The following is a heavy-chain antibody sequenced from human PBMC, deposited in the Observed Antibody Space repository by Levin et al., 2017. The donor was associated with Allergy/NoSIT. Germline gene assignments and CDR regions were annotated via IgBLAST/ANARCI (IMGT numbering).Heavy chain of an antibody. J-gene: IGHJ4*02. D-gene: IGHD1-7*01. CDR2: TSYDGSTE. CDR3: ATISREGTNADADY. Sequence: GGSLRLSCAASGLTLSDHGMHWVRQAPGKGLEWVAFTSYDGSTESYADSVKGRFTISRDNSKNTLYLQMNSLRAEDTAVYYCATISREGTNADADYWGQGTLVTVSS. V-gene: IGHV3-33*05. CDR1: GLTLSDHG.